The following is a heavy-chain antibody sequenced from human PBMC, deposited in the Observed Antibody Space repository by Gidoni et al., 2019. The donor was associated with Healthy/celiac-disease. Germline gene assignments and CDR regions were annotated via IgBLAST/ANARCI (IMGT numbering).Heavy chain of an antibody. J-gene: IGHJ4*02. CDR3: ARDQGSTFGGVIAPDY. V-gene: IGHV3-48*03. CDR2: ISSSGSTI. Sequence: EVQLVESGGGLVQPGGSLRLSCAASGLTFSSYEMNWVRQAPGKGLEWVSYISSSGSTIYYADSVKGRFTISRDNAKNSLYLQMNSLRAEDTAVYYCARDQGSTFGGVIAPDYWGQGTLVTVSS. CDR1: GLTFSSYE. D-gene: IGHD3-16*02.